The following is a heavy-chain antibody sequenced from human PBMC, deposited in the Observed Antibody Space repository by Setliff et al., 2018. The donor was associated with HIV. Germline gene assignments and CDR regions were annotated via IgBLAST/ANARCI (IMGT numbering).Heavy chain of an antibody. CDR3: AKTTGSVLGTYYFDS. J-gene: IGHJ4*02. V-gene: IGHV3-43D*03. CDR2: INWNGGRT. D-gene: IGHD3-16*01. CDR1: GFTFDDYA. Sequence: GESLKISCAASGFTFDDYAMYWVRQAPGKALEWVSLINWNGGRTFYSDSVKGRFTISRDNSANFLYLQMHSLRLDDTAIYYCAKTTGSVLGTYYFDSWGQGTRVTVSS.